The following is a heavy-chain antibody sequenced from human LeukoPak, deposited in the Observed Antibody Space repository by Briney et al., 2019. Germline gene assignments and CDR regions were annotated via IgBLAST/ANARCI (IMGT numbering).Heavy chain of an antibody. V-gene: IGHV3-64D*09. CDR2: ISDSGGST. CDR1: GFPFSSYA. D-gene: IGHD5-18*01. Sequence: GGSLRLSCSASGFPFSSYAMHWVRQAPGKGLEYVSAISDSGGSTYYADSVKGRFTISRDNSKNTLYLQMSSLRAEDTAVYFCVRGYSYGPYGMDVWGQGTTVTVSS. J-gene: IGHJ6*02. CDR3: VRGYSYGPYGMDV.